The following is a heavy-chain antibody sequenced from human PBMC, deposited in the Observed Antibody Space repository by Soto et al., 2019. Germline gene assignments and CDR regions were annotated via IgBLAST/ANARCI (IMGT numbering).Heavy chain of an antibody. D-gene: IGHD2-15*01. Sequence: PGESLKISCAASGFTFSSYWMHWVRQAPGKGLVWVSRINSDGSSTSYADSVKGRFTISRDNAKNTLYLQMNSLRAEDTAVYYCARVSCSGGSCYYYGMDVWGQGTTVTVSS. CDR3: ARVSCSGGSCYYYGMDV. CDR2: INSDGSST. J-gene: IGHJ6*02. CDR1: GFTFSSYW. V-gene: IGHV3-74*01.